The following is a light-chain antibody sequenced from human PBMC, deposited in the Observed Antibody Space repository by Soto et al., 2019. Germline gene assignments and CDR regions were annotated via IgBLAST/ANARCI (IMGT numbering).Light chain of an antibody. V-gene: IGKV3-20*01. CDR2: GAS. CDR1: QSISSSY. J-gene: IGKJ2*01. Sequence: EIVLTQSPGTLSLSPGERATLSCRASQSISSSYLAWYQQKPGQAPRLLIYGASSRATGIPDRFSGSGSGTDFTLTISRLEPEDSAVYYCQQYATSLYTFGQGTKLEIK. CDR3: QQYATSLYT.